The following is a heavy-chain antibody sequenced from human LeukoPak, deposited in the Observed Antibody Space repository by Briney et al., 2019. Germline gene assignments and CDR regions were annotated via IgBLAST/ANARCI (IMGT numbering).Heavy chain of an antibody. CDR3: ARKAWVAAAFADY. D-gene: IGHD6-13*01. J-gene: IGHJ4*02. V-gene: IGHV3-13*01. Sequence: GGSLRLSCVASGLTFSNHDMHWVRQVTGKGLEWVSTIGTQSDTFYPGPVKGRFTISRENAKNSLYLQMNSLRAEDTAVYYCARKAWVAAAFADYWGQGALVTVSS. CDR1: GLTFSNHD. CDR2: IGTQSDT.